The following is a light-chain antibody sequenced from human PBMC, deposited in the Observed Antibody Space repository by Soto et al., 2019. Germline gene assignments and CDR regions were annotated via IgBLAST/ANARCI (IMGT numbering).Light chain of an antibody. V-gene: IGLV3-25*02. J-gene: IGLJ1*01. CDR1: ALPKQY. Sequence: SYELTQPPSVSVSPGQTARITCSGDALPKQYAYWYQQKPGQAPVLVIYKDSERPSGIPARFSGSSSGTTVTLTISGVQAEDEADHYCQSADSSGTYYVFGTGTKVTVL. CDR2: KDS. CDR3: QSADSSGTYYV.